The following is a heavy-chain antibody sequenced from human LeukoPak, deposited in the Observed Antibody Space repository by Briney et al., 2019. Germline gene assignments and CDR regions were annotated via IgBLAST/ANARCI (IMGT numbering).Heavy chain of an antibody. D-gene: IGHD3-22*01. CDR3: ARGVGYYDSSGYRHYFDY. V-gene: IGHV4-34*01. CDR1: GGSFSGYY. J-gene: IGHJ4*02. CDR2: INHSGST. Sequence: SETLSLTCAVYGGSFSGYYWSWIRQPPGKWLEWIGEINHSGSTNYNPSLKSRVTISVDTSKNQFSLELSSVTAADTAVYYCARGVGYYDSSGYRHYFDYWGQGTLVTVSS.